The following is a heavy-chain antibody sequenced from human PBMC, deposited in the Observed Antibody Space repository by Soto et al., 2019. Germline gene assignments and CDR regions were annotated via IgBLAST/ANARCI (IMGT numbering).Heavy chain of an antibody. Sequence: GGSLRLSCAASGFTFSSYAMHWVRQAPGKGLEYVSAISSNGGSTYYANSVKGRFTISRDNSKNTLYLQMGSLRAEDMAVYYCARGYSSSWLDAFDIWGQGTMVTVSS. V-gene: IGHV3-64*01. D-gene: IGHD6-13*01. J-gene: IGHJ3*02. CDR2: ISSNGGST. CDR3: ARGYSSSWLDAFDI. CDR1: GFTFSSYA.